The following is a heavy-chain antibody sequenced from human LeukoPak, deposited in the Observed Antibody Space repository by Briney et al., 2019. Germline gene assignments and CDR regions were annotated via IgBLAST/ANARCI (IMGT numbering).Heavy chain of an antibody. CDR2: INHSGST. J-gene: IGHJ6*02. D-gene: IGHD6-6*01. V-gene: IGHV4-34*01. Sequence: SETLSLTCAVYGGSFSGYHWSWIRQPPGKGLEWIGEINHSGSTNYNPSLKSRVTKSVDTSKKQFSLKLSSVTAADTAVYYCASTGSSQRKYYYYGMDVWGQGTTVTVSS. CDR1: GGSFSGYH. CDR3: ASTGSSQRKYYYYGMDV.